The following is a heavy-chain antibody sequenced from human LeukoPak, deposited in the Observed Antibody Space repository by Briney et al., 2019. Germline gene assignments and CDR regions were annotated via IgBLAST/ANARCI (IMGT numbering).Heavy chain of an antibody. D-gene: IGHD6-13*01. Sequence: GESLKISCKGSGYRFSDCWIGWVRQMPGKGLEWMGVIYPSDSHNKYSPSFQGQVTISADKSINTAHLQWSSLKASDTAMYYCARHGTPAAAGSVFDIWGQGTMVTVSS. CDR2: IYPSDSHN. CDR1: GYRFSDCW. J-gene: IGHJ3*02. V-gene: IGHV5-51*01. CDR3: ARHGTPAAAGSVFDI.